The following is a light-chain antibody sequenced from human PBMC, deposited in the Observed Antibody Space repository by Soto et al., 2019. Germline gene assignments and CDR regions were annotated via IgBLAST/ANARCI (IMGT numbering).Light chain of an antibody. V-gene: IGKV3-11*01. CDR1: QTVSSS. J-gene: IGKJ5*01. CDR3: QQRSSSIT. CDR2: DAS. Sequence: EIVLTQSPATLSLSPGERATLSCRASQTVSSSLAWYQQKPGQAPRLLIYDASNRATGIPARFSGSGSGTDFTLTISSLEPEDFAVYYCQQRSSSITFGQGTRLEIK.